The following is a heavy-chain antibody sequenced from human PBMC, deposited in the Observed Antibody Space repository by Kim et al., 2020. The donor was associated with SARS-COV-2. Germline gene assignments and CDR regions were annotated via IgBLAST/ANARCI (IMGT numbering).Heavy chain of an antibody. CDR3: ARRGYLDY. CDR1: GGSISNYY. J-gene: IGHJ4*02. V-gene: IGHV4-59*13. D-gene: IGHD3-16*02. CDR2: VCDSGRT. Sequence: SETLSLTCSVSGGSISNYYWTWIRQPPGKGLEWIGHVCDSGRTNYNPSLKSRVTITVDMSKNQFSLKLSSVTAADTAVYYCARRGYLDYWGQGTLVTVSS.